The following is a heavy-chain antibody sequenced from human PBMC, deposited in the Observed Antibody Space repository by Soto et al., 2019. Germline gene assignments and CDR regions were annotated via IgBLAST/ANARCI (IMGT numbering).Heavy chain of an antibody. D-gene: IGHD5-18*01. CDR2: IYYSGST. V-gene: IGHV4-30-4*01. CDR3: AIVGDRAMAVSD. CDR1: GGSISSGDYY. J-gene: IGHJ4*02. Sequence: QVQLQESGPGLVKPSQTLSLTCTVSGGSISSGDYYWSWIRQPPGKGPEWIGYIYYSGSTYYNPSLKSQVTITVATSKNQFSLKLSSVTAADTAVYYCAIVGDRAMAVSDWGQGTLVTVSS.